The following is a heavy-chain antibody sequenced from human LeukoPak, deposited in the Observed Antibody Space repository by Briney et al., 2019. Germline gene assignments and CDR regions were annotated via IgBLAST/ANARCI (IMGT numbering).Heavy chain of an antibody. CDR3: ARLTVGGVIGFDY. Sequence: GGSLRLPCAASGFTFSSYSMNWVRQAPGKGLEWVSSISSSGSHMYYADSVKGRFTISRDNAKNSLYLQMNSLRAEDTAVYYCARLTVGGVIGFDYWGQGTLVTVSS. J-gene: IGHJ4*02. CDR1: GFTFSSYS. CDR2: ISSSGSHM. V-gene: IGHV3-21*01. D-gene: IGHD3-16*02.